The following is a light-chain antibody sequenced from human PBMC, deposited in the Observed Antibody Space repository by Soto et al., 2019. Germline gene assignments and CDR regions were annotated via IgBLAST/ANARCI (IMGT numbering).Light chain of an antibody. V-gene: IGKV3-15*01. J-gene: IGKJ1*01. CDR1: QSVDTN. CDR2: GAS. CDR3: QHYNNWPWT. Sequence: EIVMTQSSSTLCASTGGRATLPCRASQSVDTNLAWYQKKAGQAPRLLIYGASTRATAIPARFSGSGSGTEFTLTISSLQPEDFAVYFCQHYNNWPWTFGQGTKVDI.